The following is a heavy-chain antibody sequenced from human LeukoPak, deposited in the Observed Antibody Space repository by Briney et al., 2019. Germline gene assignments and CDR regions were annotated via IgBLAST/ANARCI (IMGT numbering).Heavy chain of an antibody. Sequence: GASVKVSCKASGYTFTSYGISWVRQAPGQGLEWMGWISAYNGNTNYAQKLQGRVTMTTDTSTSTAYMELRSLRSDDTAVYYCARGPRNRYDFWCGYYRGGAPFDWLPIDYWGQGTLVTVSS. CDR1: GYTFTSYG. V-gene: IGHV1-18*01. CDR3: ARGPRNRYDFWCGYYRGGAPFDWLPIDY. D-gene: IGHD3-3*01. CDR2: ISAYNGNT. J-gene: IGHJ4*02.